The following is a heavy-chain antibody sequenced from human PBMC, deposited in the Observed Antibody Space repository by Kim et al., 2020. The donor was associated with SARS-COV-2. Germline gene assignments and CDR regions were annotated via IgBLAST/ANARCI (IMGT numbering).Heavy chain of an antibody. J-gene: IGHJ4*02. CDR1: GGSFSGYY. V-gene: IGHV4-34*01. D-gene: IGHD6-19*01. CDR2: INHSGST. Sequence: SETLSLTCAVYGGSFSGYYWSWIRQPPGKGLEWIGEINHSGSTNYNPSLKSRVTISVDTSKNQFSLKLSSVTAADTAVYYCARGRGINPRRYGGWIDYWGQGTLVTVSS. CDR3: ARGRGINPRRYGGWIDY.